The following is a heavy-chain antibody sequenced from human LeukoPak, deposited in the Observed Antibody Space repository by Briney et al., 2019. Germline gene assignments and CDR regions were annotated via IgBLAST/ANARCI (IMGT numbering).Heavy chain of an antibody. D-gene: IGHD6-19*01. CDR3: ATHGSGWSVEGATTPTDY. Sequence: SETLSLTCTVSGGSISSSSYYWGWIRQPPGKGLEWIGSIYYSGSTYYNPSLKSRVTISVDTSKNQFSLKLSSVTAADTAVYYCATHGSGWSVEGATTPTDYWGQGTLVTVSS. CDR2: IYYSGST. J-gene: IGHJ4*02. V-gene: IGHV4-39*01. CDR1: GGSISSSSYY.